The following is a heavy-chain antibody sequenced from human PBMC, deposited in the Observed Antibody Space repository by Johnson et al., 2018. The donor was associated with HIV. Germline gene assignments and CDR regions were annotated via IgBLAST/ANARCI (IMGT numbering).Heavy chain of an antibody. CDR1: GFTFRTSG. D-gene: IGHD2-21*02. CDR3: AKDKAVVTALYDAFDI. J-gene: IGHJ3*02. CDR2: IWYDGSNK. V-gene: IGHV3-33*06. Sequence: QVQLVESGGGVVQPGRSLRLSCVASGFTFRTSGMHWVRQAPGQGLEWVAVIWYDGSNKYYADSVKGRFTISRDNSKNTLYLQMNSLRAEDTAVYYCAKDKAVVTALYDAFDIWGQGTMVTVSS.